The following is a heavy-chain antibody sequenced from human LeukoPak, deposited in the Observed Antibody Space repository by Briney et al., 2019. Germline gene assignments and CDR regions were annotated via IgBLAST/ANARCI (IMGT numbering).Heavy chain of an antibody. Sequence: ASVKVSCKASGYTFTSYGISWVRQAPGQGLEWMGWISAYNGNTNYAQKLQGRVTMTTDTSTSTAYMELRSLRSDDTAVYYCARGFMVLGFGELSYSYYGMAVWGQGTTVTVSS. D-gene: IGHD3-10*01. CDR1: GYTFTSYG. CDR3: ARGFMVLGFGELSYSYYGMAV. J-gene: IGHJ6*02. V-gene: IGHV1-18*01. CDR2: ISAYNGNT.